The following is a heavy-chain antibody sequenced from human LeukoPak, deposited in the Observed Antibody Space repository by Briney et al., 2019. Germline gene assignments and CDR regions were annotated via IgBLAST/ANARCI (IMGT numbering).Heavy chain of an antibody. J-gene: IGHJ4*02. Sequence: GGSLRLSCAASGFTFSSYWMSWVRQAPGKGLEWVANIKQDGSEKYYVDSVKGRFTIPRDNTKNSLYLQMNSLRAEDTAVYYCARDSPSSTSWGYWGQGTLVTVSS. CDR2: IKQDGSEK. CDR3: ARDSPSSTSWGY. D-gene: IGHD2-2*01. CDR1: GFTFSSYW. V-gene: IGHV3-7*01.